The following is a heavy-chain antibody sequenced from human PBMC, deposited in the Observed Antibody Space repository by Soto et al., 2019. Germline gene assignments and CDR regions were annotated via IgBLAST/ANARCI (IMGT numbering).Heavy chain of an antibody. CDR1: GGSFSGYY. CDR2: INHSGST. Sequence: SETLSLTCAVYGGSFSGYYWSWIRQPPGKGLEWIGEINHSGSTNYNPSLKSRVTISVDTSKNQFSLKLSSVTAADTAVYYCASSGGYSSSPGYFDYWGQGTLVTVSS. D-gene: IGHD6-13*01. J-gene: IGHJ4*02. V-gene: IGHV4-34*01. CDR3: ASSGGYSSSPGYFDY.